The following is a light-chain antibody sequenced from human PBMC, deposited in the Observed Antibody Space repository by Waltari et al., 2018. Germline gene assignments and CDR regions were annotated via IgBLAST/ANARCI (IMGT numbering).Light chain of an antibody. J-gene: IGLJ1*01. CDR3: CAFAGNGVYV. Sequence: YHHPPGGAPRLLSYEGSKRPSGVSARFSGSKSGNTASLRISGLQAEDEGDYYCCAFAGNGVYVFGSGT. CDR2: EGS. V-gene: IGLV2-23*01.